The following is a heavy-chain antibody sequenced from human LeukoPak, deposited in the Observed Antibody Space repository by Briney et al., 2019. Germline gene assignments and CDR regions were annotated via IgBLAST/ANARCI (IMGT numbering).Heavy chain of an antibody. CDR3: ARFRVSSTYGMDV. CDR2: IIPILGIA. V-gene: IGHV1-69*04. Sequence: SVKVPCKASGGTFSSYAISWVRQAPGQGLEWMGRIIPILGIANYAQKFQGRVTITADKSTSTAYMELSSLRSEDTAVYYCARFRVSSTYGMDVWGQGTTVTVSS. J-gene: IGHJ6*02. CDR1: GGTFSSYA.